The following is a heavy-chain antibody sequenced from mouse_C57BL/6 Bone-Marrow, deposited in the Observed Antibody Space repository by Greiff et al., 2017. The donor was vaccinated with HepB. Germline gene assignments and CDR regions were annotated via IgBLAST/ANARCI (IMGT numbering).Heavy chain of an antibody. CDR3: TRSSYYGSSPPYFDY. CDR1: GYTFTSYW. CDR2: IYPGNSDT. Sequence: DVKLQESGTVLARPGASVKMSCKTSGYTFTSYWMHWVKQRPGQGLEWIGAIYPGNSDTSYNQKFKGKAKLTAVTSASTAYMELSSLTNEDSAVYYCTRSSYYGSSPPYFDYWGQGTTLTVSS. D-gene: IGHD1-1*01. V-gene: IGHV1-5*01. J-gene: IGHJ2*01.